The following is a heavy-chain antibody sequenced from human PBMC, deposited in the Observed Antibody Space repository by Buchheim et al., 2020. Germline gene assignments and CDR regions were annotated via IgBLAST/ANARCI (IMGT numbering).Heavy chain of an antibody. CDR2: SRNKAHRYST. V-gene: IGHV3-72*01. J-gene: IGHJ4*02. Sequence: EVQLVESGGGLVQPGGSLRLSCAASGFTFSDYYMEWVRQAPGKGLEWVARSRNKAHRYSTEYAASVKGRIIISRDESKSSLFLHVNSLKSEDTAVYYCTRSDVEGGNIIFDYWGQGTL. D-gene: IGHD3-10*01. CDR1: GFTFSDYY. CDR3: TRSDVEGGNIIFDY.